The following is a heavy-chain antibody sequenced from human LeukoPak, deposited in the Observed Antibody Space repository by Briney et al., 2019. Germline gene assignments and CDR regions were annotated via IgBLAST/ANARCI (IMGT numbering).Heavy chain of an antibody. CDR3: AKDSRWELPRSDY. Sequence: GGSLRLSCAASGFTFSSYAMNWVRQSPGKGLEWVSAISGSGGSTYYADSVKGRFTISRDNSKNTLYLQMNSLRAEDTAVYYCAKDSRWELPRSDYWGQGTLVTVSS. D-gene: IGHD2-15*01. V-gene: IGHV3-23*01. J-gene: IGHJ4*02. CDR1: GFTFSSYA. CDR2: ISGSGGST.